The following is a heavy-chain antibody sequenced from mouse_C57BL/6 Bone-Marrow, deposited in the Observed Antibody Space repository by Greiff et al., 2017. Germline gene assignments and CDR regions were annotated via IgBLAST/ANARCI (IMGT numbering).Heavy chain of an antibody. J-gene: IGHJ2*01. CDR1: EYEFPSHD. D-gene: IGHD3-1*01. V-gene: IGHV5-2*01. CDR2: ISSDGGST. Sequence: EVKLMESGGGLVQPGESLKLSCESNEYEFPSHDMSWVRKTPVKRLELVAAISSDGGSTYYPDTMERRFIISRDNTKKTLYLQMSSLRSEDTALYYCARRGSAGYVGYWGQGTTLTVSS. CDR3: ARRGSAGYVGY.